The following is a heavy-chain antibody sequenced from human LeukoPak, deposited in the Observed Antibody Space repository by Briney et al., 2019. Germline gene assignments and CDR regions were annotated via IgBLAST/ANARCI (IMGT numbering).Heavy chain of an antibody. D-gene: IGHD1-26*01. Sequence: GGSLRLSCAGSGFIFNNYAMHWVRQPPGKGLERVSGISWNSGSIDYADSVKGRFTISRDNAKNSLYLQMNSLRAEDTAVYYCAKGGSYPIDYWGQGALVTVSS. V-gene: IGHV3-9*01. J-gene: IGHJ4*02. CDR3: AKGGSYPIDY. CDR2: ISWNSGSI. CDR1: GFIFNNYA.